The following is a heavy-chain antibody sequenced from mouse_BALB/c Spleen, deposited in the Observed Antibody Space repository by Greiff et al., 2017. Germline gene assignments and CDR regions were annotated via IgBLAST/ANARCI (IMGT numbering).Heavy chain of an antibody. CDR2: ISYSGST. CDR3: ASFYYGSSSLDY. CDR1: GDSITSGY. Sequence: EVQLVESGPSLVKPSQTLSLTCSVTGDSITSGYWNWIRKFPGNKLEYMGYISYSGSTYYNPSLKSRISITRDTSKNQYYLQLNSVTTEDTATYYCASFYYGSSSLDYWGQGTTLTVSS. D-gene: IGHD1-1*01. V-gene: IGHV3-8*02. J-gene: IGHJ2*01.